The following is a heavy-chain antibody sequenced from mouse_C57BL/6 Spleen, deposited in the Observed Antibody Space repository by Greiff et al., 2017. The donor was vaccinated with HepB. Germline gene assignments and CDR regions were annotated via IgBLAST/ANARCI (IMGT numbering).Heavy chain of an antibody. J-gene: IGHJ2*01. D-gene: IGHD1-1*01. CDR1: GFTFSSYG. CDR3: ARHELRNDY. V-gene: IGHV5-6*01. CDR2: ISSGGSYT. Sequence: EVKLVESGGDLVKPGGSLKLSCAASGFTFSSYGMSWVRQTPDKRLEWVATISSGGSYTYYPDSVKGRFTISRDNAKHTLYLQMSSLKSEDTAMYYCARHELRNDYWGQGTTLTVSS.